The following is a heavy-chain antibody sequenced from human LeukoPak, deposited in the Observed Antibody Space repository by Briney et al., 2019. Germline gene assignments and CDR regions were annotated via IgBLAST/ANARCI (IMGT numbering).Heavy chain of an antibody. V-gene: IGHV4-39*01. CDR2: IYYSGST. CDR1: GGSISSSSYY. Sequence: PSETLSLTCTVSGGSISSSSYYWGWIRQPPGKGLEWIGSIYYSGSTYYNPSLKSRVTISVDTSKNQFSLKLSSVTAADTAVYYCARHLYSSSMYGWSDPWGQGTLVTVSS. D-gene: IGHD6-13*01. J-gene: IGHJ5*02. CDR3: ARHLYSSSMYGWSDP.